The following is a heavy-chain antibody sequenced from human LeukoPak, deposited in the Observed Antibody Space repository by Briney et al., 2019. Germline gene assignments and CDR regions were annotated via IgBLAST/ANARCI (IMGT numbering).Heavy chain of an antibody. V-gene: IGHV4-34*01. CDR2: INHSGST. J-gene: IGHJ6*03. D-gene: IGHD3-3*01. CDR1: GGSFSGYY. CDR3: ARGPEWRYYYYYMDV. Sequence: PSETLSLTCAVYGGSFSGYYWSWIRQPPGKGLEWIGEINHSGSTNYNPSLKSRVTISVDTSKNQFSLKLSSVTAADTAVYYCARGPEWRYYYYYMDVWGKGTTVTVSS.